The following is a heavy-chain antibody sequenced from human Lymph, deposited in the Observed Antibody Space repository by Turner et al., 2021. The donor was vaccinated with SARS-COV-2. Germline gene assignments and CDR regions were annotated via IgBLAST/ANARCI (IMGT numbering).Heavy chain of an antibody. CDR3: ARDSSGSGTMDY. V-gene: IGHV3-30-3*01. CDR2: ISYDGSNK. Sequence: QVQLVESVGGVVQPGRSMSLSCAATGFTFNNYPMHWVRQAQGKGLEWEAVISYDGSNKYYADSVKGRFTISRDNSKNTLYLQMNSLRAEDTAVYYCARDSSGSGTMDYWGQGTLVTVSS. J-gene: IGHJ4*02. CDR1: GFTFNNYP. D-gene: IGHD3-10*01.